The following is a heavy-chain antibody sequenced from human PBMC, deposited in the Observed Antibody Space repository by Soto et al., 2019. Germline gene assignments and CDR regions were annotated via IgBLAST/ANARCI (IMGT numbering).Heavy chain of an antibody. CDR2: ISPFNGNT. J-gene: IGHJ6*02. V-gene: IGHV1-18*01. Sequence: QVHLVQSGTEVKKPGASVKVSCKTSGYSFTSYGIGWVRQAPGQGLEWMGWISPFNGNTYYAQKVQGRVTLTTDTSKNTLYMALRRLRSDDTAVYYCARDQSFDRTYYYGIDVWGQGTTVTVSS. CDR1: GYSFTSYG. CDR3: ARDQSFDRTYYYGIDV.